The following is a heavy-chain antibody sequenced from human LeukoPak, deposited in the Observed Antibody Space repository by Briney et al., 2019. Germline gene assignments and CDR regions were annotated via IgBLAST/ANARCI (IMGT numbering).Heavy chain of an antibody. CDR3: AARNTAMAQYYFDY. Sequence: PGGSLRLSCAASGFTFSSYAMSGVREAPGKGLEWVSDISGTGGSTYYAESVKGRFTISRDNSKNTLYLQMNSLRAEDTAVYYCAARNTAMAQYYFDYWGQGTLVTVSS. CDR2: ISGTGGST. J-gene: IGHJ4*02. D-gene: IGHD5-18*01. CDR1: GFTFSSYA. V-gene: IGHV3-23*01.